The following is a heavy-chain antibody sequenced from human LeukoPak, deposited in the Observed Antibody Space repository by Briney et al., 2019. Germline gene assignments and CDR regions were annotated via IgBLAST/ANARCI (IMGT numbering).Heavy chain of an antibody. V-gene: IGHV3-7*04. CDR3: ARDVYGYTYGYYDY. CDR2: INQNGGDK. J-gene: IGHJ4*02. Sequence: RGSLRLSCAASGFTFSRFWMSWVRQAPGKGLEWVANINQNGGDKYYVDSVKGRFTISRDNAKNSLDLQMNSLRAEDTAVYYCARDVYGYTYGYYDYWGQGILVTVSS. D-gene: IGHD5-18*01. CDR1: GFTFSRFW.